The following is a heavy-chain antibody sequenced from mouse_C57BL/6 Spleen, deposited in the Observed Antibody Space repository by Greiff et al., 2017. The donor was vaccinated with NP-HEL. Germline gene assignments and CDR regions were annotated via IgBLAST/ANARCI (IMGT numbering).Heavy chain of an antibody. J-gene: IGHJ4*01. CDR2: IDPSDSYT. CDR3: ARRLGTYAMDY. CDR1: GYTFTSYW. V-gene: IGHV1-69*01. Sequence: VQLVESGAELVMPGASVKLSCKASGYTFTSYWMHWVKQRPGQGLEWIGEIDPSDSYTNYNQKFKGKSTLTVDKSSSTAYMQLSSLTSEDSAVYYCARRLGTYAMDYWGQGTSVTVSS. D-gene: IGHD4-1*01.